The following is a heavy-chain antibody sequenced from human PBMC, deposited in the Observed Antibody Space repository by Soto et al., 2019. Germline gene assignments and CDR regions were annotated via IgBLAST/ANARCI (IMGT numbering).Heavy chain of an antibody. V-gene: IGHV1-69*01. J-gene: IGHJ4*02. CDR1: GDTFSSYP. CDR2: IIPLIGTT. Sequence: QVQLVQSGGEVKKPGSSVKGSCKASGDTFSSYPISWVRQVPGQGLEWMGVIIPLIGTTNYAQGYQGRVTITADESTSTVYMEMRSQRSEDKAVYYWAREQVGYYDFWRGPFYFDYWGQGTLVTVSS. D-gene: IGHD3-3*01. CDR3: AREQVGYYDFWRGPFYFDY.